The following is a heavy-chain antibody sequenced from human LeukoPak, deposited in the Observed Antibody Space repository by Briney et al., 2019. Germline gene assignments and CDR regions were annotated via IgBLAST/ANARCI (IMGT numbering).Heavy chain of an antibody. Sequence: GGSLRLSCVASGFTFRTYWMHWVRQAPGKGLVWVSRISSDGSSTNYADSVKGRFTISRDNAEDTMYLQMNSLRAEDTAVYYCARGTVAGTVRRAYYFDYWGRGTLVTISS. CDR2: ISSDGSST. CDR1: GFTFRTYW. V-gene: IGHV3-74*01. CDR3: ARGTVAGTVRRAYYFDY. D-gene: IGHD6-19*01. J-gene: IGHJ4*02.